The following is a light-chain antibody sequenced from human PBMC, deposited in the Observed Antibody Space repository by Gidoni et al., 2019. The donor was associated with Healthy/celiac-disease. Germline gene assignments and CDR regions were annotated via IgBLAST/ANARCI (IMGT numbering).Light chain of an antibody. CDR2: AAS. V-gene: IGKV1-39*01. CDR1: QSISIY. Sequence: DIQMTQSPSSLSASVGDRVTITCRASQSISIYLNWYQQKPGKAPKLLIYAASSLQSGVPSRFSGSGSGTDFTLTISSLQPEDFATYYCQQSYSTPPTFGQVTKVEIK. J-gene: IGKJ1*01. CDR3: QQSYSTPPT.